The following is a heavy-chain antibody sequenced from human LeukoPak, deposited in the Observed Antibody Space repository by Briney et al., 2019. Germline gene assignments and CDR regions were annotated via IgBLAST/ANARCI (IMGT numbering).Heavy chain of an antibody. CDR3: ARDHYDSSGSKDAFDI. Sequence: GGSLRLSCAASGFTFSSYSMNWVRQAPGKGLEWVSSISSSSSHIYYADSVKGRFTISRDNAKNSLYLQMNSLRAEDTAVYYCARDHYDSSGSKDAFDIWGQGTMVTVSS. CDR2: ISSSSSHI. V-gene: IGHV3-21*01. J-gene: IGHJ3*02. CDR1: GFTFSSYS. D-gene: IGHD3-22*01.